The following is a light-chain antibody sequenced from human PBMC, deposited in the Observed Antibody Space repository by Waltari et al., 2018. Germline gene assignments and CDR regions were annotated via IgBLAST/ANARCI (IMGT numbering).Light chain of an antibody. CDR2: LCS. CDR1: QSLLHSHGYNY. V-gene: IGKV2-28*01. J-gene: IGKJ5*01. CDR3: MQALQMPDT. Sequence: DIVLTQSQLSLAVTPGEPASISCRSSQSLLHSHGYNYLDWYRQKPGQSPQLLIYLCSRRASGVPDRFSGSGSCTDFTLEISRVEAEDVGVYYCMQALQMPDTFGQGTRLEIK.